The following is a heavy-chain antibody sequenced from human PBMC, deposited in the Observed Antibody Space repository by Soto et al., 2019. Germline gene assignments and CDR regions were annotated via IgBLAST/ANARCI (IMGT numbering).Heavy chain of an antibody. V-gene: IGHV1-69*18. D-gene: IGHD3-16*01. CDR3: ARDRALRGFDY. Sequence: QVQLVQSGPEVKKPGSSVKVSCKASGGTFSNYPISWVRQAPGQGLEWMGTLLPIIGTTNYAQKFRDRITLTADESTNTAYMEVRSLTSEDTAVYYCARDRALRGFDYWGQGTLVTVSS. CDR1: GGTFSNYP. CDR2: LLPIIGTT. J-gene: IGHJ4*02.